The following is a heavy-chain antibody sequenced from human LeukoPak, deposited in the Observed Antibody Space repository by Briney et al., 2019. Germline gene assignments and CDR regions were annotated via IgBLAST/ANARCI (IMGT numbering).Heavy chain of an antibody. CDR3: AANNNYAYNWFDP. Sequence: PSETLSLTCTVSGGSISSYYWSWIRQPPGKGLEWIGYIYTSGSTNYNPSLKSRVTISVDTSKNQFSLKLSSVTAADTAVYYCAANNNYAYNWFDPWGQGTLVTVSS. CDR2: IYTSGST. J-gene: IGHJ5*02. V-gene: IGHV4-4*09. D-gene: IGHD4-11*01. CDR1: GGSISSYY.